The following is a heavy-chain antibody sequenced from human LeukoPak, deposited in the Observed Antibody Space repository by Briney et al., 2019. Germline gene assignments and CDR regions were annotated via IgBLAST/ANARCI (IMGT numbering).Heavy chain of an antibody. J-gene: IGHJ4*02. CDR3: ARGTNTYYYDSSGYI. CDR1: GGSFSGYY. CDR2: SYYSGST. Sequence: SETLSLTCAVYGGSFSGYYWSWIRQPPGKGLEWIGYSYYSGSTNYSPSLKNRVTISVDTSKNQFSLKLSSVTAADTAVYYCARGTNTYYYDSSGYIGGQGTLVTVSS. D-gene: IGHD3-22*01. V-gene: IGHV4-59*12.